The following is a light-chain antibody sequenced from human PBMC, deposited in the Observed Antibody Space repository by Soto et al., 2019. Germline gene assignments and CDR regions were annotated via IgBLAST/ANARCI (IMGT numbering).Light chain of an antibody. CDR1: DSNIGSHS. J-gene: IGLJ2*01. CDR2: DES. V-gene: IGLV1-51*01. CDR3: GTWDSSLSAGV. Sequence: QSVLTQPPSVSAAPGQKVTISCSGSDSNIGSHSVSWYQQVPGTAPKLLIFDESDRPSGIPDRFSASKSGTSATLAITGLLPGDEADYYCGTWDSSLSAGVFGGGTKLTVL.